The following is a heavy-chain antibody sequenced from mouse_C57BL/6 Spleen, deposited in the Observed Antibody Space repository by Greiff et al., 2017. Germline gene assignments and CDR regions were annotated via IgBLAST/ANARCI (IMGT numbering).Heavy chain of an antibody. J-gene: IGHJ1*03. CDR1: GYTFTSYW. V-gene: IGHV1-61*01. Sequence: QVQLQQPGAELVRPGSSVKLSCKASGYTFTSYWMDWVKQRPGQGLEWIGIIYPSDSETHYNQKFKDKATLTVDKCSSTAYMQRSSLTTEDSAFYYCARGGLYYGNYLWYVDVWGTGTTVTVSS. CDR3: ARGGLYYGNYLWYVDV. D-gene: IGHD2-1*01. CDR2: IYPSDSET.